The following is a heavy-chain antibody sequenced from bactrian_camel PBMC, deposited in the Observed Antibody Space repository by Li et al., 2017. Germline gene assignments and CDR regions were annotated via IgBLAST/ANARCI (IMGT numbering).Heavy chain of an antibody. V-gene: IGHV3S6*01. Sequence: HVQLVESGGTSVQAGGSLNVSCSVFGDTNDCMAWFRQAPGKEREGVAAIDSADGDTWYRDSVKGRFTISKDNANNTVNLMMNSLKPEDTAMYYCAANFGPYCSGPYLARRANFLGQGTQVTVS. J-gene: IGHJ4*01. D-gene: IGHD2*01. CDR1: GDTNDC. CDR2: IDSADGDT.